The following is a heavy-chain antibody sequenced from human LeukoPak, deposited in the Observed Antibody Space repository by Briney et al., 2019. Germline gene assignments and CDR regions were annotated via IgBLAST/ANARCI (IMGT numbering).Heavy chain of an antibody. D-gene: IGHD2/OR15-2a*01. CDR2: LYSGGTT. V-gene: IGHV3-53*01. CDR1: GFTVSSNY. Sequence: PGGSLRLSCAASGFTVSSNYMSWVRQAPGKGLEWVSVLYSGGTTHYADSVKGRFTISRDNSKNTLYLQMNGLRAEDTAVYYCARDLPDFGNNAQWYFDLWGRGTLVSVFS. J-gene: IGHJ2*01. CDR3: ARDLPDFGNNAQWYFDL.